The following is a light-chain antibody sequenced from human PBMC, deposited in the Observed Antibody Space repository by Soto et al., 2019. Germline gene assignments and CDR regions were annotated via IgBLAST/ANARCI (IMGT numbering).Light chain of an antibody. CDR3: MQGVQAPPWT. Sequence: IVLTQSPLSLPVTPGEPASISCRSSQSLLHSNGYYYLDWYLQKPGQSPQLLIYMGSYRASGVPDRVSGSGSGTDFTLKISRVEAEDVGVYFCMQGVQAPPWTFGQGTRVEIK. CDR1: QSLLHSNGYYY. J-gene: IGKJ1*01. V-gene: IGKV2-28*01. CDR2: MGS.